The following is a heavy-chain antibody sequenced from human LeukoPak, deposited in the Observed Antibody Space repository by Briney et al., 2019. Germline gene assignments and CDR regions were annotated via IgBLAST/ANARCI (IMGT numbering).Heavy chain of an antibody. J-gene: IGHJ4*02. CDR2: ISGSGGST. D-gene: IGHD3-16*02. V-gene: IGHV3-23*01. CDR1: GFTFSSYA. Sequence: GGSLRLSCAASGFTFSSYAMSWVRQAPGKGLEWVSAISGSGGSTYYADSVKGRFTISRDNSKNTLYLQMNSLRAEDTAVYYCAKVVYDYVWGSYRYSYFDYWGQGTLVTVSS. CDR3: AKVVYDYVWGSYRYSYFDY.